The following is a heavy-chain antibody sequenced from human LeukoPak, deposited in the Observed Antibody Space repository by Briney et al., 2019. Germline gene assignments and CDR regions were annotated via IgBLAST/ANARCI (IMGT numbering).Heavy chain of an antibody. D-gene: IGHD6-6*01. CDR2: ISGSGGST. J-gene: IGHJ3*02. V-gene: IGHV3-23*01. CDR1: GFTVSDNY. CDR3: AKMEEQLNDAFDI. Sequence: GGSLRLSCVASGFTVSDNYMSWVRQAPGKGLEWVSAISGSGGSTYYADSVKGRFTISRDNSKNTLYLQMNSLRAEDTAVYYCAKMEEQLNDAFDIWGQGTMVTVSS.